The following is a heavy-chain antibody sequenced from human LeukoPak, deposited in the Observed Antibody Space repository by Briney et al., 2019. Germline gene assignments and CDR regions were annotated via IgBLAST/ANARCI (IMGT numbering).Heavy chain of an antibody. CDR1: GFTFSSYG. CDR2: ISYDGSNK. V-gene: IGHV3-30*18. D-gene: IGHD2-2*03. Sequence: GGSLRLSCAASGFTFSSYGMHWVRQAPGKGLEWVAVISYDGSNKYYADSVKGRFTISRDNSKNTLYLQMNSLRAEDTAVYYCAKDGYCSSTSCYGFDYWGQGALVTVS. CDR3: AKDGYCSSTSCYGFDY. J-gene: IGHJ4*02.